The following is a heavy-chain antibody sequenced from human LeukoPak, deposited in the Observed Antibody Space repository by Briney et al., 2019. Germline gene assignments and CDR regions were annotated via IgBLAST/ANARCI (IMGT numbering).Heavy chain of an antibody. CDR1: GVSISSGGQY. V-gene: IGHV4-31*03. D-gene: IGHD2-2*01. CDR3: ARRSCSTTSCYYFDY. Sequence: SETLSLTCTVSGVSISSGGQYWSWIRQSPGKGLEWLGYIFYRDSTNYNPSLKSRASISVDTSKNQFSLNLTSLTAADTAVYYCARRSCSTTSCYYFDYWGQGTLVTVSS. CDR2: IFYRDST. J-gene: IGHJ4*02.